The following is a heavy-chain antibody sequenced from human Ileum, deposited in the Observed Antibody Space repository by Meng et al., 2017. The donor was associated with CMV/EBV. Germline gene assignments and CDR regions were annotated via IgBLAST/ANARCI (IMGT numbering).Heavy chain of an antibody. J-gene: IGHJ4*02. CDR1: GYTFSDYY. CDR3: VRSSGWSLFDY. V-gene: IGHV1-2*02. CDR2: IRSDGSAT. D-gene: IGHD6-19*01. Sequence: QVQRMKSGAGVKEPGASVKVSCKTSGYTFSDYYMHWVRQAPGQGLEWMGWIRSDGSATNYAQKLRDRVTMTRDASVSTAYMELSGLTSDDTAVYFCVRSSGWSLFDYWGPGALVTVSS.